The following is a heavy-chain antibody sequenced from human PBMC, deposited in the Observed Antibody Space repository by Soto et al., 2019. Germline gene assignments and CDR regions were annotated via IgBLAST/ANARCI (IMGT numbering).Heavy chain of an antibody. Sequence: EVQLVESGGGLVQPGGSLRLSCAASGFTLSNYWMHWVRQVPGKGLVWVSVIYRDGSTTRYADSVKGRFTISRDNGKNTVDLQMNSRRAEDTAVYYWTRDLGGESDYWGQGTLVTVSS. CDR3: TRDLGGESDY. CDR1: GFTLSNYW. CDR2: IYRDGSTT. D-gene: IGHD3-16*01. J-gene: IGHJ4*02. V-gene: IGHV3-74*01.